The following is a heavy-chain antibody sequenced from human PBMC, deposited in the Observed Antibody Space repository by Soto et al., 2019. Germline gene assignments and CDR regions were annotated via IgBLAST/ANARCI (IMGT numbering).Heavy chain of an antibody. CDR1: GYTFTSYY. CDR3: ARDTYYDFWSGYYYYYYGMDV. J-gene: IGHJ6*02. CDR2: INPSGGST. D-gene: IGHD3-3*01. Sequence: ASVKVSCKASGYTFTSYYLHWVQQAPGQGLEWMGIINPSGGSTSYAQKFQGRVTMTRDTSTSTVYMELSSLRSEDTAVYYCARDTYYDFWSGYYYYYYGMDVWGQGTTVTVSS. V-gene: IGHV1-46*01.